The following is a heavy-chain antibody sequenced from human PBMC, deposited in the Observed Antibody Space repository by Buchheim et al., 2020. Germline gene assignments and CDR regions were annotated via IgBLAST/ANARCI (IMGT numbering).Heavy chain of an antibody. CDR3: AGGRFIGTGRRNWFDP. D-gene: IGHD1-14*01. Sequence: QVQLQQWGAGLLKPSETLSLTCAVYGGSFSGYYWSWIRQPPGKGLEWIGEINHSGSTNYNPSLKSRVTISVDTSKNQFSLKLSSVTAADTAVYYCAGGRFIGTGRRNWFDPWGQGTL. CDR1: GGSFSGYY. CDR2: INHSGST. V-gene: IGHV4-34*01. J-gene: IGHJ5*02.